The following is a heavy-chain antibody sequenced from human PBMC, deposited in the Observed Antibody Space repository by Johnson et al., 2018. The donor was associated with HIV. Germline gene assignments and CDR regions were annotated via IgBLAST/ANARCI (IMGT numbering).Heavy chain of an antibody. CDR1: GFTFSSYG. CDR3: AKDGGSYGGAFDI. D-gene: IGHD1-26*01. V-gene: IGHV3-30*02. J-gene: IGHJ3*02. Sequence: QVQLVESGGGLVQPGGSLRLSCAASGFTFSSYGMHWVRQAPGKGLEWVAFIRYDGSNKYYADSVKGRFTISRDNSKNTLYLKMNSLRAEETAVYYCAKDGGSYGGAFDIWGQGTMVTVSS. CDR2: IRYDGSNK.